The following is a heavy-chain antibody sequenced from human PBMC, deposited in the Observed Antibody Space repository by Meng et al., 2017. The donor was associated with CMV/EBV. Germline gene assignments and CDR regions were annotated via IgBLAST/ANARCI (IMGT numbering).Heavy chain of an antibody. CDR3: ARCCLGDNYDFWSGYSNYYYYYGMDV. D-gene: IGHD3-3*01. Sequence: GSLRLSCTVSGYSISSGYYWGWIRQPPGKGLEWIGSIYHSGSTYHNPSLKSRVTISVDTSKNQFSLKLSSVTAADTAVYYCARCCLGDNYDFWSGYSNYYYYYGMDVWGQGTTVTVSS. CDR2: IYHSGST. J-gene: IGHJ6*02. V-gene: IGHV4-38-2*02. CDR1: GYSISSGYY.